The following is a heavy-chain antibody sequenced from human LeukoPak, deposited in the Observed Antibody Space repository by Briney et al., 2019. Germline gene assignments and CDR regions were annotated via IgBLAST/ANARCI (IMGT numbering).Heavy chain of an antibody. CDR3: ARRGYSSGYYYLDY. CDR2: IYYSGST. J-gene: IGHJ4*02. D-gene: IGHD6-19*01. CDR1: GASVSGYY. V-gene: IGHV4-59*08. Sequence: SQTLSLTCTVAGASVSGYYCSWIRHPPGKGRGWIGYIYYSGSTAYTPSLKSRVNISSDKSKNPFSLQLSCVTAADTAVYYCARRGYSSGYYYLDYWGQGTMVAVSS.